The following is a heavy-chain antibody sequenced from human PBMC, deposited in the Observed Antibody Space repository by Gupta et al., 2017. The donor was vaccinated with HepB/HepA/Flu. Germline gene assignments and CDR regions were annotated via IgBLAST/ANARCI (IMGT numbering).Heavy chain of an antibody. CDR1: GFTLSTNA. V-gene: IGHV3-23*01. Sequence: EVQVLESGGGLVQPGGSLRLSCAVSGFTLSTNAMIWVRQAPGKGLEFVSGIGSDFSAHYEDSVKGRFTISRDNSKNTVYLQMNSLRAEDTALYYCAKDLHAYSAMDVWGKGTTVTVSS. D-gene: IGHD3-16*01. CDR2: IGSDFSA. J-gene: IGHJ6*03. CDR3: AKDLHAYSAMDV.